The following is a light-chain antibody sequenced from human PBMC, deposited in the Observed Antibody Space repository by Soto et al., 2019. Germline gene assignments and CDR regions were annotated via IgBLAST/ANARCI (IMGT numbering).Light chain of an antibody. Sequence: EVVLTQSPATLSLSPGERATLSCRASQNVRTFLDWYQQKPGQAPSLLIYGASNRATGIPARFSGSWSGTDFTITISSLEPEDFAVYYCQQRINWPPITFGQGTRLEI. CDR2: GAS. CDR3: QQRINWPPIT. V-gene: IGKV3-11*01. CDR1: QNVRTF. J-gene: IGKJ5*01.